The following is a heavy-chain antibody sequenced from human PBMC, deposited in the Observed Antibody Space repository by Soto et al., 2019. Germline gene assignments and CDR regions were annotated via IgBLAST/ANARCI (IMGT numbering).Heavy chain of an antibody. CDR2: ISTSGSTV. Sequence: AGGSLRLSCAASRFTFSTYEMNWVRQAPGKGLEWVSYISTSGSTVYYADSVKDRFTISRDNTRNSLYLQMNSLRDEDTALYYCVRYCSTTLCNGVATRTFDYWGQGTLVTVSS. CDR3: VRYCSTTLCNGVATRTFDY. J-gene: IGHJ4*02. CDR1: RFTFSTYE. D-gene: IGHD2-2*01. V-gene: IGHV3-48*03.